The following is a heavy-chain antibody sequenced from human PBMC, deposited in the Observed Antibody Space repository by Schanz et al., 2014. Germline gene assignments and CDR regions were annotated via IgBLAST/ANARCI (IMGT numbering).Heavy chain of an antibody. CDR1: GFSFDSY. V-gene: IGHV3-21*06. CDR2: LSFDSRHI. D-gene: IGHD1-1*01. J-gene: IGHJ4*02. CDR3: ARDGVAATTDFEY. Sequence: EVQLVESGGGLVKPGGSLRLSCTASGFSFDSYMNWVRQSPGKGLEWVAFLSFDSRHIYYADSVKGRFTISRDNAKSSLHPQMNSLRADDTAVYYCARDGVAATTDFEYWGQGALVTVSS.